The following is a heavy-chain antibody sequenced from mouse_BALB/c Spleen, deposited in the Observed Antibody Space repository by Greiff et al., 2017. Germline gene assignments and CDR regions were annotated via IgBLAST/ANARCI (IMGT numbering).Heavy chain of an antibody. D-gene: IGHD2-2*01. J-gene: IGHJ3*01. V-gene: IGHV1-14*01. CDR3: ARGGGYDQAWFAY. CDR1: GYTFTSYV. CDR2: INPYNDGT. Sequence: VQLKQSGPELVKPGASVKMSCKASGYTFTSYVMHWVKQKPGQGLEWIGYINPYNDGTKYNEKFKGKATLTSDKSSSTAYMELSSLTSEDSAVYYCARGGGYDQAWFAYWGQGTLVTVSA.